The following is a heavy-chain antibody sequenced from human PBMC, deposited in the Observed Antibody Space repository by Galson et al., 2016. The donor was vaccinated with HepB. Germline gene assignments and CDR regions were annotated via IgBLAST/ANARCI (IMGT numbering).Heavy chain of an antibody. CDR2: IWYSAFNI. CDR1: GFNFRKSG. J-gene: IGHJ2*01. V-gene: IGHV3-33*06. D-gene: IGHD4-17*01. Sequence: SLRLSCAASGFNFRKSGMHWVRQAPGKGLEWLAMIWYSAFNIYYADSVKGRFTISRDDSKNTLYLQMNTLRAEDTAVYYCAKDPDGDYNWYFNVWGRGTLVTVSS. CDR3: AKDPDGDYNWYFNV.